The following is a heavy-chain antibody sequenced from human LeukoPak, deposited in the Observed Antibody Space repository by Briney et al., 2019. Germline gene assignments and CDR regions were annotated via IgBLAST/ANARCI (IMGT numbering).Heavy chain of an antibody. CDR3: ARSFYYDTLTGYYFSDY. Sequence: GGSLRLSCVASGFTFSSYSINWVRQAPGKGLEWVSYISSSSTTIYYADSVKGRFTITRDNAKNSLYLQMNSLRAEDTAVYYCARSFYYDTLTGYYFSDYWGQGTLVTVSS. CDR2: ISSSSTTI. D-gene: IGHD3-9*01. CDR1: GFTFSSYS. V-gene: IGHV3-48*04. J-gene: IGHJ4*02.